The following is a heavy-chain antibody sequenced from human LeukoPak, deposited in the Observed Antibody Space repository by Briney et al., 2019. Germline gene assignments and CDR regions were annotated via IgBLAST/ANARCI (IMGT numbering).Heavy chain of an antibody. D-gene: IGHD3-16*01. CDR2: IKPDGSQR. V-gene: IGHV3-7*01. CDR1: GFRFRDYW. Sequence: SGGSLRLSCAASGFRFRDYWMDWLRQAPRMGLEWVASIKPDGSQRDYVDSVKGRFTISRDNAQNSLYLQMNSLRVEDTAVYYCARDDASSSFTYWGQGALVTVSS. J-gene: IGHJ4*02. CDR3: ARDDASSSFTY.